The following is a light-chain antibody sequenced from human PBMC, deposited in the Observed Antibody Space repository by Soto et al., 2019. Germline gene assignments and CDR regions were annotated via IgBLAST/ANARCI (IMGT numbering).Light chain of an antibody. V-gene: IGLV2-23*01. J-gene: IGLJ3*02. Sequence: QSVLIQPASVSGSPGQSITISCTGTSSDVGTYNYVSWYQQHPGKSPKLMIYEGSKRPSGVSNRFSGSKSGNTASLTISGLQAEDEADYYCCSYAGSSTWVFGGGTKLTVL. CDR2: EGS. CDR3: CSYAGSSTWV. CDR1: SSDVGTYNY.